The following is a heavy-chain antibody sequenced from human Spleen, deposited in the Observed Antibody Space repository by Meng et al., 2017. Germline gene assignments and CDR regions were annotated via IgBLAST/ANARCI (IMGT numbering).Heavy chain of an antibody. CDR3: AGFTLIRGIMPWFDP. CDR1: CGSNRHCNR. CDR2: VYHSGST. V-gene: IGHV4-4*02. J-gene: IGHJ5*02. D-gene: IGHD3-10*01. Sequence: QGQRDEAGPGTGNAYGDPSPNLAVSCGSNRHCNRVDWVRQPPGKGLEWIGEVYHSGSTNYNPSLKSRVTMSVDESNNQFSLKLSSVTAADTAVYYCAGFTLIRGIMPWFDPWGQGTLVTVSS.